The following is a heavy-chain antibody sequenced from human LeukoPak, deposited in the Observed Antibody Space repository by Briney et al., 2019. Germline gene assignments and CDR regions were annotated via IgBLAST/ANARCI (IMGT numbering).Heavy chain of an antibody. CDR2: ISGSGGST. CDR1: GFTFNNYA. J-gene: IGHJ4*02. D-gene: IGHD5-12*01. CDR3: AKDGYSGYDVFDC. Sequence: PGGSLRLSCAASGFTFNNYAMSWVRQAPGKGLEWVSTISGSGGSTYYADSVKGRFTISRDKSKNTLYLQMNSLRVEDTAVYYCAKDGYSGYDVFDCWGQGTLVTVSS. V-gene: IGHV3-23*01.